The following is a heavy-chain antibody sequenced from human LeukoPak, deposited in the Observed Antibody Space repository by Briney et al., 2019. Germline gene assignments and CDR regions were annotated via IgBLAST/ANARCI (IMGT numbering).Heavy chain of an antibody. CDR1: GGSFSGYY. CDR2: INHSGST. CDR3: ARAFFDP. J-gene: IGHJ5*02. V-gene: IGHV4-34*01. Sequence: SETLSLTCAVYGGSFSGYYWSWIRQPPGKGLEWIAEINHSGSTNYNPSLKSRVTISVDTSKNQFSLKLGSVTAADTAVYYCARAFFDPWGQGTLVTVSS.